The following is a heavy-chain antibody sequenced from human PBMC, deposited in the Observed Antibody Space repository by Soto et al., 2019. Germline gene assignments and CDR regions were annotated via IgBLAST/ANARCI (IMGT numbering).Heavy chain of an antibody. J-gene: IGHJ5*02. D-gene: IGHD3-9*01. CDR1: GGSFSGYY. CDR2: INHSGST. CDR3: ARGALGRYFDWLSHGNWFDP. Sequence: SETLSLTCAVYGGSFSGYYWSWIRQPPGKGLEWIGEINHSGSTNYNPSLKSRVTISVDTSKNQFSLKLSSVTAADTAVYYCARGALGRYFDWLSHGNWFDPWGRGTLVTVSS. V-gene: IGHV4-34*01.